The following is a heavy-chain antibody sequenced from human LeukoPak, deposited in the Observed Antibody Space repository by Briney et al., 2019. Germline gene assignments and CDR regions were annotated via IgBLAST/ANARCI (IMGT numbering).Heavy chain of an antibody. Sequence: GGSLRLSCAASGFTFNTYWMHWVRQAPGKGVVWVSRINPDGRTTNYADSVKGRFTISRDNAKNTLYLQMNSLRVEDTATYYCAKVDGSGNSIFDYWGKGTLVPVSS. V-gene: IGHV3-74*01. J-gene: IGHJ4*02. CDR1: GFTFNTYW. CDR2: INPDGRTT. CDR3: AKVDGSGNSIFDY. D-gene: IGHD3-22*01.